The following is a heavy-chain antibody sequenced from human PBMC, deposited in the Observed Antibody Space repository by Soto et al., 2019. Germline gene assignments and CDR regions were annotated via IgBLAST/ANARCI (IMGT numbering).Heavy chain of an antibody. J-gene: IGHJ4*02. CDR2: ISDSGSA. CDR1: GASLDTFY. Sequence: PSETLALTGPVSGASLDTFYLSGHRQRPGKAPEWIGYISDSGSANYNPSLRSRVIISVDTSNNQFSLKLTSVTAANTAVYYCARDRYNSYYFDFWGQGTLVTVSS. D-gene: IGHD5-12*01. CDR3: ARDRYNSYYFDF. V-gene: IGHV4-59*01.